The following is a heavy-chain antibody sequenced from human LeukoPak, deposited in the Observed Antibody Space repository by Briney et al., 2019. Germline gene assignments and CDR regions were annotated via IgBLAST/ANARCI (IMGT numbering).Heavy chain of an antibody. V-gene: IGHV3-23*01. Sequence: GGSLRLSCAASAFTSSSYAMSWVRQAPGKGLEWVSVISGSGGIIYHADSVKGRFTVSRDNSKDTLYLQMNSLRAEDTALYYCAKGSSGSYSAIDYWGQGTLVTVSS. J-gene: IGHJ4*02. CDR3: AKGSSGSYSAIDY. CDR1: AFTSSSYA. D-gene: IGHD1-26*01. CDR2: ISGSGGII.